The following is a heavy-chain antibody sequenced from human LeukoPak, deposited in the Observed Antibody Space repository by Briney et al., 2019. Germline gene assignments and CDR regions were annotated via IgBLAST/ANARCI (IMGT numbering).Heavy chain of an antibody. V-gene: IGHV5-10-1*01. CDR2: IDPSDSYT. D-gene: IGHD1-26*01. CDR3: ARQQKESGSSGIDY. Sequence: GASLQISGKGSGYIFTSYWISWVRQLPGKGLEWMGRIDPSDSYTNYSPSFQGHVTISADKSISTAYLQWSSLKASDTAMYYCARQQKESGSSGIDYWGQGTLVTVSS. CDR1: GYIFTSYW. J-gene: IGHJ4*02.